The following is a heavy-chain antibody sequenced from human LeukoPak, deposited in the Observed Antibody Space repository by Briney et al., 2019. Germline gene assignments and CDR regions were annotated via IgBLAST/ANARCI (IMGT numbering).Heavy chain of an antibody. J-gene: IGHJ4*02. CDR3: ARGSSGSNFDY. Sequence: GGSLRLSCAASGFTFSSYWMHWVRQAPGKGLVWVSRINSDGSGTSYADSVKGRFTISRDNAKNTLYLQMNSLRAEDTAVYYSARGSSGSNFDYWGQGTLVTVSS. V-gene: IGHV3-74*01. CDR2: INSDGSGT. D-gene: IGHD6-19*01. CDR1: GFTFSSYW.